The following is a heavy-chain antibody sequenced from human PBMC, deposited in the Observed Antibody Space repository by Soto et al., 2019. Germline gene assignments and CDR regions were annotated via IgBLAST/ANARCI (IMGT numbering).Heavy chain of an antibody. D-gene: IGHD2-21*02. J-gene: IGHJ4*01. CDR2: ISGRGVDT. Sequence: PGGSLRLSCAASGFSFSSLAMSWVRQAPGKGLEWVASISGRGVDTFYADSVKGRFTISRDNSRNTLYLQVNSLRAEDTAVYYCAKDHTDVTLFDYWGHGTLVTVSS. V-gene: IGHV3-23*01. CDR1: GFSFSSLA. CDR3: AKDHTDVTLFDY.